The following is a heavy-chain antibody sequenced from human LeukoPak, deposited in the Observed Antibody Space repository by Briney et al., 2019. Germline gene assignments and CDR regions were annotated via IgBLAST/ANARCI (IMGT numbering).Heavy chain of an antibody. D-gene: IGHD4-17*01. CDR1: GFSFISYG. CDR3: AKRPSDYGDYVSYFDY. J-gene: IGHJ4*02. CDR2: VSDDGRSK. Sequence: GGSLRLSCAASGFSFISYGMHWVRQAPGKGLEWVGVVSDDGRSKDYADSVKGRFTISRDNSKDTLYLQMNSLRDEDTAVYYCAKRPSDYGDYVSYFDYWGQGTLVTVSS. V-gene: IGHV3-30*18.